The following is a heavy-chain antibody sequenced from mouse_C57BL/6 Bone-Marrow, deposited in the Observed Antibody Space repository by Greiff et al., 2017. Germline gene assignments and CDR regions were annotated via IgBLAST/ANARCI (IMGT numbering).Heavy chain of an antibody. J-gene: IGHJ1*03. CDR3: ARGNYYGGWYFDV. CDR1: GYTFTGYW. V-gene: IGHV1-9*01. CDR2: ILPGSGST. D-gene: IGHD1-2*01. Sequence: VQLQQSGAELMKPGASVTLSCKATGYTFTGYWIEWVKQRPGHGLEWIGEILPGSGSTNYNEKFKGKATFTADTSSNTAYMQLSSMTTEDSAIYCCARGNYYGGWYFDVWGTGTTVTVSS.